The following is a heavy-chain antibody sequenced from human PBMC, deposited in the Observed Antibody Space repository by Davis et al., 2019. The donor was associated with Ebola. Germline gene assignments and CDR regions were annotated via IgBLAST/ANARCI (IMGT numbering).Heavy chain of an antibody. CDR2: INPSSGGT. CDR3: ARGGAAKYPAHYYYYGVDV. CDR1: GYTFTGYY. D-gene: IGHD6-25*01. J-gene: IGHJ6*04. Sequence: AASVKVSCQASGYTFTGYYIHWVRQAPGQGLEWMGRINPSSGGTDIEQRFQVRVTLTRDTSIFTAYMELNSLSSADTAVYFCARGGAAKYPAHYYYYGVDVWGKGTTVTVSS. V-gene: IGHV1-2*06.